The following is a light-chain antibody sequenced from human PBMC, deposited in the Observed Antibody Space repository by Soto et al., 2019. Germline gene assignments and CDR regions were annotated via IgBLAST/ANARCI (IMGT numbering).Light chain of an antibody. CDR2: DAS. J-gene: IGKJ1*01. V-gene: IGKV1-39*01. Sequence: DIQMTQSPSSLSASVGERVTITCRASQSISSYLNWYQQKPGKAPKLLIYDASSLESGVPSRFSGSESGTDFTLTISSLQPEDFAAYYCQQSYSIPQTFGQGTKVDI. CDR3: QQSYSIPQT. CDR1: QSISSY.